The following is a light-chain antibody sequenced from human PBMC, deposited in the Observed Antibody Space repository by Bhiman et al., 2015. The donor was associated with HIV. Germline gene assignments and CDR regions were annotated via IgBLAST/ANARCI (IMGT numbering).Light chain of an antibody. CDR2: DVT. CDR1: SSDVGGYNY. CDR3: QVWDSSSDHPV. V-gene: IGLV2-14*03. J-gene: IGLJ3*02. Sequence: QSALTQPASVSGSPGQSITISCTGISSDVGGYNYVSWYQQYPGKAPKLMIYDVTNRPSGVSDRFSGSNSGNTATLTISRVEAGDEADYYCQVWDSSSDHPVFGGGTKLTVL.